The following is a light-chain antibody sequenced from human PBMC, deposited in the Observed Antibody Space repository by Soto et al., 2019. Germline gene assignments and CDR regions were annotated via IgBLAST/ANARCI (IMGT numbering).Light chain of an antibody. CDR2: DAY. CDR1: QSFRGL. Sequence: VLTQSPVTLSLSPGERATLSCRASQSFRGLLAWYQQKPGQAPRLLIYDAYNRATGIPPRFSGSGSGTDFTITISSLEPEDSAVYYCQQRHMWPITFGQGTRLEI. CDR3: QQRHMWPIT. V-gene: IGKV3-11*01. J-gene: IGKJ5*01.